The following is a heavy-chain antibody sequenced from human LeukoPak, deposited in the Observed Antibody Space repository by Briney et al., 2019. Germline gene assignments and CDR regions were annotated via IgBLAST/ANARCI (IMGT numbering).Heavy chain of an antibody. J-gene: IGHJ4*02. Sequence: SETLSLTCTVSGGSISSYYWSWIRQPPGKGLEWIGYIYYSGSTNYNPSLKSRVTISVDTSKNQFPLKLSSVTAADTAVYYCARGRVAAAGPFDYWGQGTLVTVSS. V-gene: IGHV4-59*01. CDR1: GGSISSYY. CDR3: ARGRVAAAGPFDY. CDR2: IYYSGST. D-gene: IGHD6-13*01.